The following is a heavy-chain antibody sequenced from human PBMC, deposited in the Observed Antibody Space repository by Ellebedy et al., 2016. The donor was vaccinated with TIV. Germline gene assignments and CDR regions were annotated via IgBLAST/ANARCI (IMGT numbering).Heavy chain of an antibody. Sequence: GESLKISCAASGFTFSSYTINWVRQAPGKGLEWVSSISGSSSYIYYADSVKGRFTIYRDNAENSLYLQMNSLRAEDTAVYYCARKVPAPTTVPPNWYFDLWGRGTLVTVSS. D-gene: IGHD4-17*01. CDR2: ISGSSSYI. J-gene: IGHJ2*01. CDR3: ARKVPAPTTVPPNWYFDL. CDR1: GFTFSSYT. V-gene: IGHV3-21*01.